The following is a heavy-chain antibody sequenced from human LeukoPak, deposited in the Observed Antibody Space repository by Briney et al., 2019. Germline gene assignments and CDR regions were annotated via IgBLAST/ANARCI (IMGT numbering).Heavy chain of an antibody. CDR1: GYSVTELS. Sequence: ASVKVSCTVSGYSVTELSMHWVRQAPGKGLEWMGGFDPEDGEGKTTYAQKFQGRVTMTEDTSTDTAHMELRSLRSDDTAVYYCARGDQIAVAGYWFDPWGQGTLVTVSS. CDR3: ARGDQIAVAGYWFDP. J-gene: IGHJ5*02. V-gene: IGHV1-24*01. CDR2: FDPEDGEGKT. D-gene: IGHD6-19*01.